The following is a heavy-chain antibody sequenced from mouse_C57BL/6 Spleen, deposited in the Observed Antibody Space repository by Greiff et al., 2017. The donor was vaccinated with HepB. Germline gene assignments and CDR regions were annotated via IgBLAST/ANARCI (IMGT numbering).Heavy chain of an antibody. Sequence: VQLQQSGPELVKPGASVKISCKASGYAFSSSWMNWVKQRPGKGLEWIGRIYPGDGDTNYNGKFKGKATLTADNSSSPAYMQLSSLTSEDSAVYFCARRTYYYGLDYWGQGTTLTVSS. CDR1: GYAFSSSW. CDR3: ARRTYYYGLDY. CDR2: IYPGDGDT. V-gene: IGHV1-82*01. D-gene: IGHD1-1*01. J-gene: IGHJ2*01.